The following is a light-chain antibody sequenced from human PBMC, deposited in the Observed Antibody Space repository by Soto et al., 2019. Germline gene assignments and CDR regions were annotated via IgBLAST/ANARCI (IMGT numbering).Light chain of an antibody. J-gene: IGKJ2*01. Sequence: AIQMTQSPSSLSASVGDRVTITCRASQGIRNDLGWYQQKPGKAPKLLIYAASSLQSGVPSRFSGSGSGTDFTLTISSLQPEDFATYYCLQDYNYPPDTFGQGTKLEIK. V-gene: IGKV1-6*01. CDR1: QGIRND. CDR2: AAS. CDR3: LQDYNYPPDT.